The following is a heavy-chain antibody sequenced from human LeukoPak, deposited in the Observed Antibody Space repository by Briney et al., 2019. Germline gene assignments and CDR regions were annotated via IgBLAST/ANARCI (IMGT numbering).Heavy chain of an antibody. V-gene: IGHV1-69*13. CDR3: ARDLIKYYDILTGYYSLGY. CDR1: GGTFSSYA. D-gene: IGHD3-9*01. Sequence: ASVKVPCKASGGTFSSYAISWVRQAPGQGLEWMGGIIPIFGTANYAQKFQGRVTITADESTSTAYMELSSLRSEDTAVYYCARDLIKYYDILTGYYSLGYWGQGTLVTVSS. CDR2: IIPIFGTA. J-gene: IGHJ4*02.